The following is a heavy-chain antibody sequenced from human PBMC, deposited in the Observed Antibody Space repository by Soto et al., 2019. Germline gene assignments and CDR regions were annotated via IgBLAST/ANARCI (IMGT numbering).Heavy chain of an antibody. CDR3: ARLPAYSSSWYSSPYYYYGMDV. J-gene: IGHJ6*02. Sequence: SETLSLTCTVSGGSISSSSYYWGWIRQPPGKGLEWIGSIYYSGSTYYNPSLKSRVTISVDTSKNQFSLRLSSVTAADTAVYYCARLPAYSSSWYSSPYYYYGMDVWGQGTTVTVSS. CDR1: GGSISSSSYY. D-gene: IGHD6-13*01. V-gene: IGHV4-39*01. CDR2: IYYSGST.